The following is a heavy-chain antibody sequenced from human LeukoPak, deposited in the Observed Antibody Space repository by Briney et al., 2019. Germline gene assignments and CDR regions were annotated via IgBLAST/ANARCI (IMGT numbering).Heavy chain of an antibody. Sequence: GGSLRLSCAASGFTFSSYGMHWVRQAPGKGLEWVAVIWYDGSNKYYADSVKGRFTISRDNSKNTLYLQMNSLRAEDTAVYYCAVTALHDAFDIWGQGTMVTVSS. CDR1: GFTFSSYG. CDR3: AVTALHDAFDI. V-gene: IGHV3-33*01. J-gene: IGHJ3*02. CDR2: IWYDGSNK. D-gene: IGHD1-14*01.